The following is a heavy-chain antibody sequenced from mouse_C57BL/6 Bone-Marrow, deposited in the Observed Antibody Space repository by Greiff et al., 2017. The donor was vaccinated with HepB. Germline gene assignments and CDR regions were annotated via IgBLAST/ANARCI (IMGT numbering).Heavy chain of an antibody. J-gene: IGHJ2*01. Sequence: EVKVVESGGDLVKPGGSLKLSCAASGFTFSSYGMSWVRQTPDKRLEWVATISSGGSYTYYPDSVKGRFTISRDNAKNTLYLQMISLKSEDTAMYYCARPIYYGYEGYFDYWGQGTTLTVSS. V-gene: IGHV5-6*01. CDR3: ARPIYYGYEGYFDY. CDR2: ISSGGSYT. D-gene: IGHD2-2*01. CDR1: GFTFSSYG.